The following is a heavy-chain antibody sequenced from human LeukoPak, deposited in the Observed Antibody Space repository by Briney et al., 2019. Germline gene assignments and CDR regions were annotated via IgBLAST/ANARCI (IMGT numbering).Heavy chain of an antibody. J-gene: IGHJ4*02. Sequence: GGSLRLSCAASGFTFSSYAMSWVRQAPGKGLEWVSAISGSGGSTYYADSVKGRFTISRDNSKNTLYLQMNSLRAEDTAVYYCAKGYYYDSSGYYVGLSDYWGQGTLVTVSS. CDR1: GFTFSSYA. CDR2: ISGSGGST. CDR3: AKGYYYDSSGYYVGLSDY. D-gene: IGHD3-22*01. V-gene: IGHV3-23*01.